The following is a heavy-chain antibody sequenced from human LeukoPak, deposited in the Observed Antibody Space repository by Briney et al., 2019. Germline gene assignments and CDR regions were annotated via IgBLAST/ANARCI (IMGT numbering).Heavy chain of an antibody. D-gene: IGHD1-26*01. CDR2: INPSDGDT. Sequence: GASVRVSCKASGYTFTGHDMHWVRQAPGQGLKWMGIINPSDGDTSYARKFQGRVTMTRDTATSTVYMELSSLRSEDTAVYYCARDSATWARDYWGQGTLVTVSS. J-gene: IGHJ4*02. CDR3: ARDSATWARDY. V-gene: IGHV1-46*01. CDR1: GYTFTGHD.